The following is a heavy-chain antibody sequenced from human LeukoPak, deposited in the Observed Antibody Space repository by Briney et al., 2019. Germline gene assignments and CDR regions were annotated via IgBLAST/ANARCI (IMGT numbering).Heavy chain of an antibody. J-gene: IGHJ4*02. CDR1: GFTFSSYA. CDR3: AKEITFGGVIADFDY. D-gene: IGHD3-16*02. Sequence: PGGSLRLSCAASGFTFSSYAMSWVRQAPGKGLEWVSAISGSGGSTYYADSVKGRFTISRDNSKNTLYLQMNGLRAEDTAVYYCAKEITFGGVIADFDYWGQGTLVTVSS. CDR2: ISGSGGST. V-gene: IGHV3-23*01.